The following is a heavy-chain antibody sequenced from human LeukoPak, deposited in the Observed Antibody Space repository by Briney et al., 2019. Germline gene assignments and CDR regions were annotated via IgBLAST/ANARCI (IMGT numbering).Heavy chain of an antibody. CDR2: ISYDGSNK. V-gene: IGHV3-30*18. Sequence: GRSLRLSCAASGFTFSSYGMHWVRQAPGKGLEWVAVISYDGSNKYYADSVKGRFTISRDNSKNTLYLQMNSLRAEDTAVYYCAKSNCSSTSCQTYYYYGMDVWGQGTTVTVSS. J-gene: IGHJ6*02. D-gene: IGHD2-2*01. CDR1: GFTFSSYG. CDR3: AKSNCSSTSCQTYYYYGMDV.